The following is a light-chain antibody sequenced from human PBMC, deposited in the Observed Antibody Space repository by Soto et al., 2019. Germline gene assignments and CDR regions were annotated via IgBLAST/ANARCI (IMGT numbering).Light chain of an antibody. V-gene: IGKV3-20*01. Sequence: EIVMTQSPGTLSVSPGERATLFCRASQSVRSSLAWYQQKPGQAPRLFIYDASTRATGIPARFSGSGSGTDFTLTISRLEPEDFAMYYCQQYGGSPWTFGQGTKVDIK. CDR1: QSVRSS. J-gene: IGKJ1*01. CDR3: QQYGGSPWT. CDR2: DAS.